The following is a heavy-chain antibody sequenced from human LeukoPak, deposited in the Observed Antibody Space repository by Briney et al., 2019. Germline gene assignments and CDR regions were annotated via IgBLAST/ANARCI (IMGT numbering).Heavy chain of an antibody. CDR2: ISGSGGTT. Sequence: GGSLRLSCAASGFTFSSYAMSWVRQAPGKGLEWVSGISGSGGTTYYADSVKGRFTISRGNSKNTLYLQMNSLRAEDTAVYYCAKDIVVVPAAIWGAFHIWGQGTMVTVSS. V-gene: IGHV3-23*01. CDR3: AKDIVVVPAAIWGAFHI. J-gene: IGHJ3*02. D-gene: IGHD2-2*02. CDR1: GFTFSSYA.